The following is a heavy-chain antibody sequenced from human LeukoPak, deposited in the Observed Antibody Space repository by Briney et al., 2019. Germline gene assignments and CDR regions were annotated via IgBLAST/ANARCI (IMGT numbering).Heavy chain of an antibody. V-gene: IGHV3-74*01. Sequence: PGGSLRLSCAASGFTFSSYWMHWVRQAPGKGLVWVSRINSDGSSTSYADSVKGRFTISRDNAKNTLYLEMNNLRVEDTAVYYCARDAYYYDSSGYYYVLDAFDIWGQGTMVTVSS. CDR1: GFTFSSYW. CDR3: ARDAYYYDSSGYYYVLDAFDI. CDR2: INSDGSST. D-gene: IGHD3-22*01. J-gene: IGHJ3*02.